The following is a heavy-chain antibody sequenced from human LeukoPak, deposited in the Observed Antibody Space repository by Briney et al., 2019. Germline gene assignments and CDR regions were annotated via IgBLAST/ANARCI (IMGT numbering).Heavy chain of an antibody. CDR1: GVSITTYY. CDR3: ARAYTSWSFDH. Sequence: SETLSLTCTVSGVSITTYYWSWIRQPPGKRLEWIGFIYYSGNTNYNPSLKSRVTISVDTSKNQFSLKLSSVTAADTAVYYCARAYTSWSFDHWGQGTGVTVSS. D-gene: IGHD2-2*02. J-gene: IGHJ4*02. V-gene: IGHV4-59*01. CDR2: IYYSGNT.